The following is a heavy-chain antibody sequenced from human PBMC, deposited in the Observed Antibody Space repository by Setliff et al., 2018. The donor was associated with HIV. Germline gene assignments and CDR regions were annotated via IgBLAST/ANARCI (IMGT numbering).Heavy chain of an antibody. J-gene: IGHJ3*02. V-gene: IGHV4-34*01. D-gene: IGHD3-22*01. CDR3: AMGSSGYPGAFDI. CDR2: INHSGST. Sequence: SETLSLTCAVYGGSFSGYYWSWIRQPPGKGLEWIGEINHSGSTNYKPSLKSRVTISVDMSKNQVSLKVTSVTAADAAVYFCAMGSSGYPGAFDIWGQGTMVTVSS. CDR1: GGSFSGYY.